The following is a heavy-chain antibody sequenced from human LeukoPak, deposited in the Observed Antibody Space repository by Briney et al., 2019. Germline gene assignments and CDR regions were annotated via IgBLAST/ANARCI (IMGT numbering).Heavy chain of an antibody. Sequence: ASVKVSCKASGYTFTGYYMHWVRQAPGQGLEWMGWINPNSGGTNYAQKFQGRVTMTRDTSISTAYMELSRLRSDDTAVYYCARDGGGRSITMVRGAVDYWGQGTLVTVSS. CDR2: INPNSGGT. CDR1: GYTFTGYY. V-gene: IGHV1-2*02. J-gene: IGHJ4*02. CDR3: ARDGGGRSITMVRGAVDY. D-gene: IGHD3-10*01.